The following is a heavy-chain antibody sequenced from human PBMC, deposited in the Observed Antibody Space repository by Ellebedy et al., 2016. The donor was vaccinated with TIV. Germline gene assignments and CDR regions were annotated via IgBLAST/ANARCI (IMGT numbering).Heavy chain of an antibody. J-gene: IGHJ5*02. CDR3: ATRGHSIGWFAD. CDR1: GFTFSDHA. D-gene: IGHD3-22*01. Sequence: GESLKISCATSGFTFSDHAISWVRQPPGKGLEWVSTISGGGESTFAADSVKGRFTISRDFSKKTVYLQMNSLRVEDTAVYFCATRGHSIGWFADWGQGTLVTVSS. V-gene: IGHV3-23*01. CDR2: ISGGGEST.